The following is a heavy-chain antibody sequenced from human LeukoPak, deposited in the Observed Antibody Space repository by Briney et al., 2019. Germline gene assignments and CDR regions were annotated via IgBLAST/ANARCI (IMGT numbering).Heavy chain of an antibody. CDR1: GGSISSGGYY. V-gene: IGHV4-31*03. CDR3: ARGIGSSSWLAY. D-gene: IGHD6-13*01. J-gene: IGHJ4*02. Sequence: SETLSLTCTVSGGSISSGGYYWSWIRQHPGKGLEWIGYIHYSGSTDYNSSLKSRVTISVDTSKNHFSLKLSSVTAADTAVYYCARGIGSSSWLAYWGQGNLVTVST. CDR2: IHYSGST.